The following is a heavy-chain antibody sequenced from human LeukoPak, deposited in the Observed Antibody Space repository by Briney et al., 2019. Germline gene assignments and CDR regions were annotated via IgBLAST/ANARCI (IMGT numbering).Heavy chain of an antibody. CDR2: IYTSGST. Sequence: SETLSLTCTVSDGSISSGSYYWSWIRQPAGKGLEWIGRIYTSGSTNYNPSLKSRVTISVDTSKNQFSLKLSSVTAADTAVYYCASQTYWGQGTLVTVSS. CDR3: ASQTY. CDR1: DGSISSGSYY. V-gene: IGHV4-61*02. J-gene: IGHJ4*02.